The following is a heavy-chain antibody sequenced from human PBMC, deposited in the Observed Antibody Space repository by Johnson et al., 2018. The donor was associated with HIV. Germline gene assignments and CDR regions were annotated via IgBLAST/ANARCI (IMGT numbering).Heavy chain of an antibody. CDR3: AVLPTYRNDAFDI. V-gene: IGHV3-9*01. J-gene: IGHJ3*02. CDR2: ISWNSGSI. D-gene: IGHD1-14*01. CDR1: GFTFDDYA. Sequence: VQLVESGGGLVQPGRSLRLSCAASGFTFDDYAMHWVRQAPGKGLEWVSGISWNSGSIGYADSVKGRFTISRDNAKNSLYLQMNSLRAEDTALYYCAVLPTYRNDAFDICGQGTMVTVSS.